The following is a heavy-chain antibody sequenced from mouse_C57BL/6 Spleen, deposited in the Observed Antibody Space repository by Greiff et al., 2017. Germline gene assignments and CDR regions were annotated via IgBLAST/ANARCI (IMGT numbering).Heavy chain of an antibody. CDR2: IYPGSGST. CDR1: GYTFTSYW. D-gene: IGHD1-1*01. V-gene: IGHV1-55*01. J-gene: IGHJ4*01. CDR3: AGGGGSSYEYYAMDY. Sequence: VQLQQPGAELVKPGASVKMSCKASGYTFTSYWITWVKQRPGQGLEWIGDIYPGSGSTNYNEKFKSKATLTVDTSSSTAYMQHSSLTSEDSAVYYGAGGGGSSYEYYAMDYWGQGTSVTVSS.